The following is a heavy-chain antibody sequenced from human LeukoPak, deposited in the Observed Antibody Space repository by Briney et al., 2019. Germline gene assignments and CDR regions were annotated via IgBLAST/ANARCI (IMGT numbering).Heavy chain of an antibody. J-gene: IGHJ4*02. Sequence: PGGSLRLSCAASGFTFSSYGMHWVRQAPGKGLEWVAVIWYDGSNKYYADSVKGRFAISRDNSKNTLYLQMNSLRAEDTAVYYCAKDHSPNAYYYDSSGYGYFDYWGQGTLVTVSS. CDR1: GFTFSSYG. D-gene: IGHD3-22*01. V-gene: IGHV3-30*02. CDR3: AKDHSPNAYYYDSSGYGYFDY. CDR2: IWYDGSNK.